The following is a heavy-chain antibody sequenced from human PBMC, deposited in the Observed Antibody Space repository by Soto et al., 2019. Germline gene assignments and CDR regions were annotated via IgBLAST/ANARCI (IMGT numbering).Heavy chain of an antibody. D-gene: IGHD2-21*01. CDR1: GGSVSSGSYY. Sequence: SETLSLTCTVSGGSVSSGSYYWSWIRQPPGKGLEWIGSIYYSGSTNYNPSLKSRVTILVDTSKKQFSLKLSSVTAADTAVYYCARSYCGGDCYGFDGHYYLDYWGQGTLVNVSS. CDR2: IYYSGST. V-gene: IGHV4-61*01. CDR3: ARSYCGGDCYGFDGHYYLDY. J-gene: IGHJ4*02.